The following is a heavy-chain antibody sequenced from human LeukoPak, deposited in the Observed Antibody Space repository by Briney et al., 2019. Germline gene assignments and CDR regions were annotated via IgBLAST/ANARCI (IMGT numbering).Heavy chain of an antibody. Sequence: GGSLRLSCAASGFTFSSYAMHWVRQAPGKGLEYVSAISSNGGSTYYANSVKGRFTISRDNSKNTLYLQMGSLRAEDMAVYYCAKDEPRGYDSSGYYFDYWGQGTLVTVSS. V-gene: IGHV3-64*01. CDR3: AKDEPRGYDSSGYYFDY. CDR1: GFTFSSYA. J-gene: IGHJ4*02. CDR2: ISSNGGST. D-gene: IGHD3-22*01.